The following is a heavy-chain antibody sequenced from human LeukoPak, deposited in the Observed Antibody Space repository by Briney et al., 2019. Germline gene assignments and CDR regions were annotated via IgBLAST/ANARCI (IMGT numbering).Heavy chain of an antibody. CDR2: IYYSGST. V-gene: IGHV4-59*01. Sequence: SETLSLTCTVSGGSISSYYWCWIRQPPGKGLEWIGYIYYSGSTNYNPSLKSRVTISVDTSKNQFSLKLSSVTAADTAVYYCARVAGRGYSYGYYYYYGMDVWGQGTTVTVSS. CDR3: ARVAGRGYSYGYYYYYGMDV. D-gene: IGHD5-18*01. CDR1: GGSISSYY. J-gene: IGHJ6*02.